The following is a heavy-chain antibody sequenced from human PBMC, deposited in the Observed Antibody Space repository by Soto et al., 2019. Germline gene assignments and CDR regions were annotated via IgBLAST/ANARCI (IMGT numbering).Heavy chain of an antibody. J-gene: IGHJ5*02. CDR1: GFKFNSYG. V-gene: IGHV3-33*01. CDR2: IRYDGSDT. Sequence: QEQLVQSGGGVVQPGRSLRLSCAASGFKFNSYGMHWVRQAPGKGLEWVAVIRYDGSDTSYGDSVKGRFTISRDNSKNTLDLQMSSLRVDDTAVYYCARDRFGGTEGTNWLDPWGQGSLVTVSS. D-gene: IGHD3-10*01. CDR3: ARDRFGGTEGTNWLDP.